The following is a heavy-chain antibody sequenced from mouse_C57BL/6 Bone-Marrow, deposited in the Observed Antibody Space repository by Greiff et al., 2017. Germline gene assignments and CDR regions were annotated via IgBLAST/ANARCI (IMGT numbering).Heavy chain of an antibody. Sequence: EVQLQQSGAELVRPGASVKLSCTASGFNIKDDYMHWVKQRPEQGLEWIGWIDPENGDTEYASKFQGKATITADTSSNTAYLQLSSLTSEDTAFYYCTTTYDYDDGFAYWGQGTLVTVSA. J-gene: IGHJ3*01. CDR3: TTTYDYDDGFAY. CDR1: GFNIKDDY. V-gene: IGHV14-4*01. D-gene: IGHD2-4*01. CDR2: IDPENGDT.